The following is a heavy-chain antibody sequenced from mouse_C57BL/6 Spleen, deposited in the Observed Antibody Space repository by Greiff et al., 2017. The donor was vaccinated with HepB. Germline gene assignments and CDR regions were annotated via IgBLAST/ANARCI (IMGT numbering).Heavy chain of an antibody. CDR1: GFTFSDYG. CDR2: ISSGSSTI. Sequence: EVKLQESGGGLVKPGGSLKLSCAASGFTFSDYGMHWVRQAPEKGLEWVAYISSGSSTIYYADTVKGRFTISRDNAKNTLFLQMTSLRSEDTAMYYCARPFITTVVEGYYFDYWGQGTTLTVSS. CDR3: ARPFITTVVEGYYFDY. V-gene: IGHV5-17*01. J-gene: IGHJ2*01. D-gene: IGHD1-1*01.